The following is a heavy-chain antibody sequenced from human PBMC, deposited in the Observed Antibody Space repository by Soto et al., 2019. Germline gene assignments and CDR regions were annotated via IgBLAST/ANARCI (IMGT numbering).Heavy chain of an antibody. CDR3: ARGQDYDILTGYSNPVDD. J-gene: IGHJ4*02. V-gene: IGHV3-11*01. CDR2: ISSSGSTI. CDR1: GFTFSDYY. Sequence: GGSLRLSCAASGFTFSDYYMSWIRQAPGKGLEWVSYISSSGSTIYYADSVKGRFTISRDNAKNSLYLQMNSLRAEDTAVYYCARGQDYDILTGYSNPVDDRGQGTLVTVSS. D-gene: IGHD3-9*01.